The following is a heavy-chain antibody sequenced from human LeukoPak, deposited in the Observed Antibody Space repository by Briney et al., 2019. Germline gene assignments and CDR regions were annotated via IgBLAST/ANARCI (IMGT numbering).Heavy chain of an antibody. J-gene: IGHJ5*02. Sequence: GGSLRLSCTASGFTFGDYAMSWVRQAPGKGLEWVGFIRSKAYGGTTEYAASVKGRFTISRDDSKSIAYLQMNSLKTEDTAVYYCTRVDVRIGMFGIKVAADWFDPWGQGTLVTVSS. CDR3: TRVDVRIGMFGIKVAADWFDP. V-gene: IGHV3-49*04. D-gene: IGHD2-15*01. CDR2: IRSKAYGGTT. CDR1: GFTFGDYA.